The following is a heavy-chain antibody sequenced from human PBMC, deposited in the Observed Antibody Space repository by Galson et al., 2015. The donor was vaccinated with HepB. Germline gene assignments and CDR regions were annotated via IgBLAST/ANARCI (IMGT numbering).Heavy chain of an antibody. CDR2: ISGSGGST. Sequence: SLRLSCAASGFTFSSYAMSWVRQAPGKGLEWVSAISGSGGSTYYADSVKGRFTISRDNSKNTLYLQMNSLRAEDTAVYYCAKPPFPGAAAGMGFFDYWGQGTLVTVSS. CDR3: AKPPFPGAAAGMGFFDY. CDR1: GFTFSSYA. D-gene: IGHD6-13*01. V-gene: IGHV3-23*01. J-gene: IGHJ4*02.